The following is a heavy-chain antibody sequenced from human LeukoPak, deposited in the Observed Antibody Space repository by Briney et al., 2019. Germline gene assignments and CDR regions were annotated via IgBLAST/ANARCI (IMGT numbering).Heavy chain of an antibody. Sequence: TGGSLRLSCAASGFTFSSYALHWVRQAPGKGLEWVAVISYDGSNKYYADSVKGRFTISRDNSKNTLYLQMDSLRAEDTAVYYCARDSSSTNPYYGMGVWGQGTTVTVSS. CDR3: ARDSSSTNPYYGMGV. D-gene: IGHD2-2*01. CDR1: GFTFSSYA. J-gene: IGHJ6*02. CDR2: ISYDGSNK. V-gene: IGHV3-30-3*01.